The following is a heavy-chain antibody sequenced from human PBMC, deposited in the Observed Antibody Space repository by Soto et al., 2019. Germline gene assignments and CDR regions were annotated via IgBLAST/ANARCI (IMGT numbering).Heavy chain of an antibody. V-gene: IGHV3-23*01. Sequence: EVQLLESGGGLVQPGGSLRLSCAASGFTFSSYAMSWVRQAPGKGLEWVSAISGSGGTTYYADSVKGRLIISRDNSKNTLYLQMNSLRVEDTAVYYCAKDQGRSSGWFPWGQGTLVTVS. CDR3: AKDQGRSSGWFP. D-gene: IGHD6-19*01. CDR2: ISGSGGTT. J-gene: IGHJ5*02. CDR1: GFTFSSYA.